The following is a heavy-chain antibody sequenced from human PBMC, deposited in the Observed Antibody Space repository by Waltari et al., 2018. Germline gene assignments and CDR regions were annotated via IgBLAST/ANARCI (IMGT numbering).Heavy chain of an antibody. CDR3: ARDVGSSGWYGWDINWFDP. V-gene: IGHV1-2*02. CDR2: INPNSGVT. CDR1: GYTFTGYY. J-gene: IGHJ5*02. Sequence: QVQLVQSGAEVKKPGASVKVSCKASGYTFTGYYMHWVRQAPGQGLEWMGWINPNSGVTNSAQNFQGRFTMTRDTSISTAYMDLSSVTAADTAVYYCARDVGSSGWYGWDINWFDPWGHGTLVTVSS. D-gene: IGHD6-19*01.